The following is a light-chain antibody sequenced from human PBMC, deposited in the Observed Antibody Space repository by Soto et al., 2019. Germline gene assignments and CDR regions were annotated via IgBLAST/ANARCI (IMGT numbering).Light chain of an antibody. V-gene: IGKV1-5*01. CDR2: DAS. CDR1: QSISSW. Sequence: DIQMTQSPSTLSASVGDRVTITCRASQSISSWLAWYQQKPGKAPKLLIYDASSLESGVSSRFSGSGSGTEFTLTINSLQPDDFATYYCQQYNSFSLTFGGGTKVEIK. CDR3: QQYNSFSLT. J-gene: IGKJ4*01.